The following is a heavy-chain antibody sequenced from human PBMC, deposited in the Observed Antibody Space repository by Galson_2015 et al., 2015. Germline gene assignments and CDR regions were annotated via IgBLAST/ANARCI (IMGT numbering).Heavy chain of an antibody. V-gene: IGHV3-23*01. CDR1: GFIFDTYA. CDR3: AAFWGLPESGTVDNWFDP. D-gene: IGHD4-23*01. J-gene: IGHJ5*02. CDR2: LTGSGRST. Sequence: SLRLSCAASGFIFDTYAMTWVRQAPGKGLEWVSALTGSGRSTYYADSVKGRFTISRDNSKNTLYLQMDSLRADDTAVYYCAAFWGLPESGTVDNWFDPWGQGTLVTVSS.